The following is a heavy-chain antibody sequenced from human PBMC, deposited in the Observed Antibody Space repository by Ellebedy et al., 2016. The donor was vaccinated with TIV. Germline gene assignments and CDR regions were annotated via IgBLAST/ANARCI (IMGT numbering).Heavy chain of an antibody. CDR3: ARPPGGYSGYDSYAFDI. CDR2: IYPCDSDT. V-gene: IGHV5-51*01. CDR1: GYSFTNYW. D-gene: IGHD5-12*01. J-gene: IGHJ3*02. Sequence: GESLKISCKGSGYSFTNYWIGWVRQMPGKGLEWMGIIYPCDSDTRYSPSFQGQVTISADKSISTAYLQWSSLKASDTAMYYCARPPGGYSGYDSYAFDIWGQGTMGTVSS.